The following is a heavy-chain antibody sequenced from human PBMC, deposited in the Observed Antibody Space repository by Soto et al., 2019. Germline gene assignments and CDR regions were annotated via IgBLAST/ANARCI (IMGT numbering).Heavy chain of an antibody. CDR3: ARDLEGHPGYGMDV. D-gene: IGHD1-1*01. Sequence: GGSLRLSCAASGFTFGDYYMSWIRQAPGKGLEWVAVIRYDGSYKYYADSVKGRFTISRDNSKNTLYLQMNSLRAEDTAVYYCARDLEGHPGYGMDVWGQGTTVTVSS. J-gene: IGHJ6*02. CDR1: GFTFGDYY. V-gene: IGHV3-33*08. CDR2: IRYDGSYK.